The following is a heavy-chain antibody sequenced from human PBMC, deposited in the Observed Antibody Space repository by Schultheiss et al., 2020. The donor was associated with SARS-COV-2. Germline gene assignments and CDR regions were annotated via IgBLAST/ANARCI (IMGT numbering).Heavy chain of an antibody. Sequence: GGSLRLSCAASGFTFSSYAMHWVRQAPGKGLEWVAVISYDGSNKYYADSVKGRFTISRDNAKNSLYLQMNSLRAEDTAVYYCAKDMSGLRYSACPDYWGQGTLVTVSS. D-gene: IGHD3-16*01. J-gene: IGHJ4*02. CDR1: GFTFSSYA. V-gene: IGHV3-30*14. CDR2: ISYDGSNK. CDR3: AKDMSGLRYSACPDY.